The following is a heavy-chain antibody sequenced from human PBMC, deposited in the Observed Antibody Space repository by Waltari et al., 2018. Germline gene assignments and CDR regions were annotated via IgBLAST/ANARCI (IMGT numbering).Heavy chain of an antibody. Sequence: QVQLVESGGGLVKPGGSLRLSCAASGFTFSDYYMSWIRQAPGKGVEGVSYIRSSGSTIYYADSVKGRFTISRDNAKNSLYLQMNSLRAEDTAVYYCARAVVSGIYYFDYWGQGTLVTVSS. CDR2: IRSSGSTI. CDR3: ARAVVSGIYYFDY. V-gene: IGHV3-11*01. J-gene: IGHJ4*02. CDR1: GFTFSDYY. D-gene: IGHD2-15*01.